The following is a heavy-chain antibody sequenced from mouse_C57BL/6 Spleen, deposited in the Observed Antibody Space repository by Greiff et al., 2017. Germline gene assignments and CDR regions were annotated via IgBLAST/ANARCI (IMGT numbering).Heavy chain of an antibody. D-gene: IGHD3-2*02. J-gene: IGHJ2*01. CDR3: ARGSSGYPIDY. V-gene: IGHV1-52*01. Sequence: QVQLQQSGAELVRPGSSVKLSCKASGYTFTSYWMHWVKQRPIQGLEWIGNIDPSDSETHYNQKFKDKATLTVDKSSSTAYMQLSSLTSEDSAVYYCARGSSGYPIDYWGQGTTLTVSS. CDR1: GYTFTSYW. CDR2: IDPSDSET.